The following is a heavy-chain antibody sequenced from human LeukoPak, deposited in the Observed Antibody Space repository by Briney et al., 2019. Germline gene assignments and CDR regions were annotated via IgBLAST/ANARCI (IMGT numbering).Heavy chain of an antibody. V-gene: IGHV1-8*03. CDR1: GYTFTSYD. D-gene: IGHD5-18*01. CDR3: ARATRGYSYGNYYYYMDV. J-gene: IGHJ6*03. CDR2: MNPNSGNT. Sequence: ASVKVSCKASGYTFTSYDINWARQATGQGLEWMGWMNPNSGNTGYAQKFQGRVTITRNTSISTAYMELSSLRSEDTAVYYCARATRGYSYGNYYYYMDVWGKGTTVTVSS.